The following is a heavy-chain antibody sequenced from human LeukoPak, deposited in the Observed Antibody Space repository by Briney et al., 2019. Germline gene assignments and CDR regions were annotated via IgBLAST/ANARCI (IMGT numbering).Heavy chain of an antibody. Sequence: GESLKISCKGSGYSFNSYWIGWVRQMPGKGLEWMGIIYPGDSDTRYSPSFQGQVTISADKSISTAYLQWSSLKASDTAMYYCARHGRLGYCSSTSCPPPAFDIWGQGTMVTVSS. J-gene: IGHJ3*02. V-gene: IGHV5-51*01. D-gene: IGHD2-2*01. CDR1: GYSFNSYW. CDR3: ARHGRLGYCSSTSCPPPAFDI. CDR2: IYPGDSDT.